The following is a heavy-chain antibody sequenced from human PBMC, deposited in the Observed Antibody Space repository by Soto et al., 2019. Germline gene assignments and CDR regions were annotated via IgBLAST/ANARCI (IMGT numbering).Heavy chain of an antibody. CDR1: YSMLGPYW. Sequence: DALTISYEGFYSMLGPYWFGSERQMPGKVLEWMVVLNQRDSDFKCSPPFESQVSISADKSINTAFLQWRSVTASETAMYYCARNDYTQEVWYSTYDIWGQGTTDTVTS. J-gene: IGHJ3*02. D-gene: IGHD3-16*01. V-gene: IGHV5-51*01. CDR2: LNQRDSDF. CDR3: ARNDYTQEVWYSTYDI.